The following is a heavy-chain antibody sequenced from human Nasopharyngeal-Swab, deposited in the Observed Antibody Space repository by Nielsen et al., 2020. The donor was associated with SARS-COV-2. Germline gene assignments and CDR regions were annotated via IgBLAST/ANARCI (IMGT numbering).Heavy chain of an antibody. J-gene: IGHJ4*02. CDR2: IRGSGGST. Sequence: GESLKISCAASGFTFSSYAMSWVRQAPGKGLEWVSAIRGSGGSTYYADSVKGRFTISRDNSKNTLYLQMNSLRAEDTAVYYCATGHSVGATVPPFGYWGQGTLVTVSS. D-gene: IGHD1-26*01. CDR3: ATGHSVGATVPPFGY. CDR1: GFTFSSYA. V-gene: IGHV3-23*01.